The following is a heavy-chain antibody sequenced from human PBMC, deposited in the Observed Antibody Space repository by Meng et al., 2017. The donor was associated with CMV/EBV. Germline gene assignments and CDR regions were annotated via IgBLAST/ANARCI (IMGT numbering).Heavy chain of an antibody. Sequence: GGSLRLSCAASGFTFSDYYMSWIRQAPGKGLEWVSYISSSGSTIYYADSVKGRFTISRDNAKNSLYLQMNSLRAEDTALYYCAKDPRCSNTTCLLGSGYFDYWGQGTLVTVSS. CDR1: GFTFSDYY. V-gene: IGHV3-11*01. CDR2: ISSSGSTI. CDR3: AKDPRCSNTTCLLGSGYFDY. D-gene: IGHD2-2*01. J-gene: IGHJ4*02.